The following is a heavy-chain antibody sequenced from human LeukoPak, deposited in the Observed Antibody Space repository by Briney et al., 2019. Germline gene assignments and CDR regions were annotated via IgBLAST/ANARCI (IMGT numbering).Heavy chain of an antibody. D-gene: IGHD2-15*01. Sequence: GGSLRLSCAASGFTFSGSAMHWVRQASGKGLEWVGRIRSKANSYATAYAASVKGRFTISRDDSKNTAYLQMNSLKTEDTAVYYCTTRLGGSWYSRGGSYYFDYWGQGTLVTVSS. J-gene: IGHJ4*02. V-gene: IGHV3-73*01. CDR1: GFTFSGSA. CDR2: IRSKANSYAT. CDR3: TTRLGGSWYSRGGSYYFDY.